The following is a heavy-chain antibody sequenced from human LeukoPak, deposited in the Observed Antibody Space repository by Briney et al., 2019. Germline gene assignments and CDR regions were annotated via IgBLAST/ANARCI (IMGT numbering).Heavy chain of an antibody. CDR2: TYYSGST. CDR1: GGSISSYY. Sequence: SETLSLTCTVSGGSISSYYWSWIRQPPGKGLEWIGYTYYSGSTNYNPSLKSRVTISVDTSKNQFSLKLSSVTAADTAVYYCARDARQLVPYYYYMDVWGKGTTVTVSS. V-gene: IGHV4-59*01. CDR3: ARDARQLVPYYYYMDV. D-gene: IGHD6-13*01. J-gene: IGHJ6*03.